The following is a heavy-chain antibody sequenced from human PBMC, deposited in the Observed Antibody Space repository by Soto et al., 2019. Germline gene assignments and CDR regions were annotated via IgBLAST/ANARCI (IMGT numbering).Heavy chain of an antibody. J-gene: IGHJ5*02. CDR3: VRRGRTSSGDWFDL. Sequence: PSETLSLTCAVYGGSFSGYYWSWIRQPPGKGLEWIGEINHSGSTNYNPSLKSRATISVDTSKNQFSLSLRSVTAADTAVYFCVRRGRTSSGDWFDLWXQGILVTVSS. V-gene: IGHV4-34*01. CDR1: GGSFSGYY. D-gene: IGHD6-19*01. CDR2: INHSGST.